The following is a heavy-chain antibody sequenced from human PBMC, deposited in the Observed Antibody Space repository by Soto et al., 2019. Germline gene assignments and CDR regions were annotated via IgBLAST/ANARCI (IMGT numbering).Heavy chain of an antibody. V-gene: IGHV4-59*01. Sequence: SETLSLTCTVSGGSISSYYWSWIRQPPGKGLEWIGYIYYSGSTNYNPSLKSRVTISVDTSKNQFSLKLSSVPAADTAVYYCARLEYSSRWYRFGYWGQGTLVTVST. J-gene: IGHJ4*02. CDR2: IYYSGST. CDR1: GGSISSYY. CDR3: ARLEYSSRWYRFGY. D-gene: IGHD6-19*01.